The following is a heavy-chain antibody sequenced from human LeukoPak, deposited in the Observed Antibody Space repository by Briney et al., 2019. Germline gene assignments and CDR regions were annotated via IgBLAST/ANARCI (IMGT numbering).Heavy chain of an antibody. J-gene: IGHJ4*02. CDR2: ISSSGSII. CDR3: ARDLCSTTSCLDY. Sequence: PGGSLRLSCAASGFTFSDYYMSWIRQAPGKGLEWVSYISSSGSIIYYADSVKGRFTISRDNAKNSLYLQMNSLRAEDTAVYYCARDLCSTTSCLDYWGQGTLVTVSS. V-gene: IGHV3-11*04. D-gene: IGHD2-2*01. CDR1: GFTFSDYY.